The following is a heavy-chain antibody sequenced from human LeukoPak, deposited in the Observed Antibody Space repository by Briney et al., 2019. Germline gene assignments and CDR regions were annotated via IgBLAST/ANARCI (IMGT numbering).Heavy chain of an antibody. CDR1: GYPFPSHA. D-gene: IGHD2-8*01. CDR2: INAHNWNT. Sequence: GATEKVSCKACGYPFPSHAMHCVRQAPGQTREGMGWINAHNWNTIYSQEFQGRVTITRDTSASTVYMELSSLRSEDMVVYYCARVPPNGRYYLDYWGQGTLVTVSS. CDR3: ARVPPNGRYYLDY. J-gene: IGHJ4*02. V-gene: IGHV1-3*03.